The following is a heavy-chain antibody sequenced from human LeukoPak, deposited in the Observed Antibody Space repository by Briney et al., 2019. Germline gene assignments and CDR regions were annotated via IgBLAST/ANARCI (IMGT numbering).Heavy chain of an antibody. D-gene: IGHD5-18*01. CDR1: GGSISSGDYY. Sequence: PSETLSLTCTVSGGSISSGDYYWSWIRQPAGKGLEWIGRIYTSGSTNYNPSLKSRVTMSVDTSNNQFSLKLSSVTAADTAVYYCAREGYSYGDYWGQGTLVTVSS. J-gene: IGHJ4*02. CDR2: IYTSGST. V-gene: IGHV4-61*02. CDR3: AREGYSYGDY.